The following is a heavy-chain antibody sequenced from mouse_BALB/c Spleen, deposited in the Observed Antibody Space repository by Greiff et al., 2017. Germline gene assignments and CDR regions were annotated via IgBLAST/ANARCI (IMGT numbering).Heavy chain of an antibody. D-gene: IGHD3-1*01. CDR2: IYPGDGDT. CDR1: GYAFSSSW. CDR3: ARGLRDWYFDV. J-gene: IGHJ1*01. Sequence: QVQLQQSGPELVKPGASVKISCKASGYAFSSSWMNWVKQRPGQGLEWIGRIYPGDGDTNYNGKFKGKATLTADKSSSTAYMQLSSLTSVDSAVYFCARGLRDWYFDVWGAGTTVTVSS. V-gene: IGHV1-82*01.